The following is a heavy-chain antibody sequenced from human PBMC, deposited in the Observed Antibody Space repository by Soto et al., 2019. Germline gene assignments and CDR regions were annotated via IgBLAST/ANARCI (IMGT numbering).Heavy chain of an antibody. Sequence: QVQLQESGPGLVKPSQTLSLTCTVSGGSISGGGYYWSWIRQHPGKGLEWIGYIYYSGSTYYNPSLKSRVTISVDTSKNQFSLKLSSVTAADTAVYYCAREGVGATMGGFDYWGQGTLVTVSS. D-gene: IGHD1-26*01. CDR1: GGSISGGGYY. V-gene: IGHV4-31*03. CDR3: AREGVGATMGGFDY. CDR2: IYYSGST. J-gene: IGHJ4*02.